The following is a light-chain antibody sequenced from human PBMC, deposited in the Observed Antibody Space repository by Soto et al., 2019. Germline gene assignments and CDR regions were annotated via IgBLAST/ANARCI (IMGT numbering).Light chain of an antibody. CDR1: QRVSGNS. J-gene: IGKJ3*01. CDR3: RQYGDSPQT. Sequence: EIVLTQSPGTLSLSPGERATLSCRASQRVSGNSLAWYQQKPGQAPGLLIYAATHRATDSPDRFSGSASATDFTLAISRLEPEDFGLYYCRQYGDSPQTFGPGTKVEI. V-gene: IGKV3-20*01. CDR2: AAT.